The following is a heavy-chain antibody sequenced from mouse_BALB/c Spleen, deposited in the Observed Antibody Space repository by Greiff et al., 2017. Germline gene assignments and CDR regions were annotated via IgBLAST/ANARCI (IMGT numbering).Heavy chain of an antibody. Sequence: VQLQQSGTVLARPGASVKMSCKASGYTFTSYWMHWVKQRPGQGLEWIGAIYPGNSDTSYNQKFKGKAKLTAVTSTSTAYMELSSLTNEDSAVYYCTRATVVAGDFDYWGQGTTLTVSS. CDR1: GYTFTSYW. CDR3: TRATVVAGDFDY. J-gene: IGHJ2*01. CDR2: IYPGNSDT. D-gene: IGHD1-1*01. V-gene: IGHV1-5*01.